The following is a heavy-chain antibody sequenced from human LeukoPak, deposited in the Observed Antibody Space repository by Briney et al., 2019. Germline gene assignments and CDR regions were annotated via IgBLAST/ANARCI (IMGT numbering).Heavy chain of an antibody. V-gene: IGHV1-18*01. Sequence: ASVKVSCKASGHTFTSYGISWVRQAPGQGLEWMGWISAYHGNTNYAQKLQGRVTMTTDTSTSTAYMELRSLRSDDTAVYYCARDFVGATKGGFDYWGQGTLVTVSS. D-gene: IGHD1-26*01. CDR1: GHTFTSYG. J-gene: IGHJ4*02. CDR2: ISAYHGNT. CDR3: ARDFVGATKGGFDY.